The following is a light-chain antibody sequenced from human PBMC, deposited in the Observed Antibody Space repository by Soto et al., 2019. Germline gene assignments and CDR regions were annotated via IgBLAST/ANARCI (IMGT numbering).Light chain of an antibody. CDR2: DAS. CDR3: QQYNNWLKWT. Sequence: IVMTQSPSTLSVSPGERATLSCRASQSISSNLAWYQQKPGQGPRLLIYDASTRATGIPARFSGSGSGTDFTLTISSLQSEDFAFYYCQQYNNWLKWTFGQGTKVDIK. V-gene: IGKV3-15*01. CDR1: QSISSN. J-gene: IGKJ1*01.